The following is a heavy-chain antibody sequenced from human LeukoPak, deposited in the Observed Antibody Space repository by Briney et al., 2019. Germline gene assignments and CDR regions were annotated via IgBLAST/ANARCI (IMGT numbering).Heavy chain of an antibody. CDR2: ISYDGSNK. J-gene: IGHJ5*02. CDR3: ARGARRFDP. V-gene: IGHV3-30*04. Sequence: GGSLRLSCAASGFTFSSYAMSWVRQAPGKGLEWVAVISYDGSNKYYADSVKGRFTISRDNSKDTLYLQMNSLRAEDTAVYYCARGARRFDPWGQGTLVTVSS. CDR1: GFTFSSYA.